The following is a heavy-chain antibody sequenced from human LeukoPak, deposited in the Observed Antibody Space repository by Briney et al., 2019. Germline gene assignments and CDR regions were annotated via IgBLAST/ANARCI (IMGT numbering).Heavy chain of an antibody. V-gene: IGHV3-23*01. D-gene: IGHD3-22*01. CDR3: AKRENYYDSSGYHYVGAFDI. Sequence: GGSLRLSCAASGFTFSTYAMSWVRQAPGKGLEWVSAISGGGGSTYYADSVRGRFTISRDNSKNTVYLQMNSLRAEDTAVYYCAKRENYYDSSGYHYVGAFDIWGQGTMVTVSS. J-gene: IGHJ3*02. CDR2: ISGGGGST. CDR1: GFTFSTYA.